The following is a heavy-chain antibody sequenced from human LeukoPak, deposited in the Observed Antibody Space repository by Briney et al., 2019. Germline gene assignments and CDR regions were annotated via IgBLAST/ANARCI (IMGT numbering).Heavy chain of an antibody. J-gene: IGHJ3*02. D-gene: IGHD3-10*01. CDR3: ATDRGHAFDI. CDR1: GFTFSSYS. V-gene: IGHV3-48*01. CDR2: ISSSSSTI. Sequence: GDSLRLSCAASGFTFSSYSMNWVRQAPGKGLEWVSYISSSSSTIYYADSVKGRFTISRDNAENSLYLQMNSLTAEDTAVYYCATDRGHAFDIWGQGAMVTVS.